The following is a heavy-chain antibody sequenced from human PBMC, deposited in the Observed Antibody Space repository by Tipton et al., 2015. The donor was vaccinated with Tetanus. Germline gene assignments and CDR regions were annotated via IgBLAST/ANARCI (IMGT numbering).Heavy chain of an antibody. D-gene: IGHD5-24*01. Sequence: TLSLTCAVYGGSFSGYYWSWIRQPPGKGLEWIGEINHSGSTNYNPSLKSRVTISVDTSKNQFSLKLSSVTAADTAVYYCASRDAYNSGGVYFDYWGQGTLVTVSS. CDR2: INHSGST. J-gene: IGHJ4*02. V-gene: IGHV4-34*01. CDR3: ASRDAYNSGGVYFDY. CDR1: GGSFSGYY.